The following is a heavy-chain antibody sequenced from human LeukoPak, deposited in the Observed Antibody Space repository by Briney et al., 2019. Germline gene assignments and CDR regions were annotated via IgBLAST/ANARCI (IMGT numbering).Heavy chain of an antibody. CDR3: VKSDCGSDYCRRPDY. J-gene: IGHJ4*02. CDR2: ITGSGDAT. D-gene: IGHD2-21*02. CDR1: GFTFSSYA. Sequence: GGSLRLSCAASGFTFSSYAMNWVRQAPGKGLEWVSAITGSGDATFYADSVKGRFTASRDNSKNTLYLQMNSLTGEDTATYYCVKSDCGSDYCRRPDYWGQGALVTVSS. V-gene: IGHV3-23*01.